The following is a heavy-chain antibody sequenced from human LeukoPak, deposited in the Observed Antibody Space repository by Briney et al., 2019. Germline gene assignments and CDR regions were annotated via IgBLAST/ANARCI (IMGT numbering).Heavy chain of an antibody. CDR2: IKQDGSEK. V-gene: IGHV3-7*01. J-gene: IGHJ2*01. CDR3: ARVGWYYGSGTFDL. CDR1: GFTFSSYW. D-gene: IGHD3-10*01. Sequence: GGSLRLSCAASGFTFSSYWMSWVRQAPGKGLEWVANIKQDGSEKYYVDSVKGRFTISRDNAKNSLYLQMNSLRAEDTGVYYCARVGWYYGSGTFDLWGRGTLVTVSS.